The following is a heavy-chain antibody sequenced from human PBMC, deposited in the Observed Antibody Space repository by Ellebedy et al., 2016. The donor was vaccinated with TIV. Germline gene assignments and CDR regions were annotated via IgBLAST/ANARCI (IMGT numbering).Heavy chain of an antibody. D-gene: IGHD6-19*01. CDR2: IYYSGST. J-gene: IGHJ6*02. CDR1: GGSITTDTFY. CDR3: ARLPGYSTGWYPYGMDV. V-gene: IGHV4-39*01. Sequence: MPSETLSLTCTVSGGSITTDTFYWGWIRQPPGKGLEWIGNIYYSGSTYYNPSLKSRVTISVDTSKNQFSLKLSSVTAADTAVYYCARLPGYSTGWYPYGMDVWGQGTTVTVSS.